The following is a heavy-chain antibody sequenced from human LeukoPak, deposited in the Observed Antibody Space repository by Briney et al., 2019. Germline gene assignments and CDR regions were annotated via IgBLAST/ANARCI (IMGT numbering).Heavy chain of an antibody. D-gene: IGHD1-1*01. V-gene: IGHV3-30*07. CDR2: ISYDGSNK. CDR3: ARGTTGTTFDAFDI. J-gene: IGHJ3*02. Sequence: GRSLRLSCAASGFTFSSYAMHWVRQAPGKGLEWVAVISYDGSNKYYADSVKGRFTISRDNSKNTLYLQMNSLRAEDTAVYYCARGTTGTTFDAFDIWGQGTMVTVSS. CDR1: GFTFSSYA.